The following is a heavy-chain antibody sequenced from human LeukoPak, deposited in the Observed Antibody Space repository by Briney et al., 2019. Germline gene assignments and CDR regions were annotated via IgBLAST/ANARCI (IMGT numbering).Heavy chain of an antibody. J-gene: IGHJ5*02. CDR1: GGSISSDSYY. D-gene: IGHD2-15*01. CDR2: IYINGST. V-gene: IGHV4-61*02. Sequence: PSETLSLTCTVSGGSISSDSYYWSWIRQPAGKGLEWIGRIYINGSTNYNPSLKSRVTISVDTSNNQFSLKLNSVTAADTAVYYCAREGPGYCSGGSCYPNWFDPWGQGTLVTVSS. CDR3: AREGPGYCSGGSCYPNWFDP.